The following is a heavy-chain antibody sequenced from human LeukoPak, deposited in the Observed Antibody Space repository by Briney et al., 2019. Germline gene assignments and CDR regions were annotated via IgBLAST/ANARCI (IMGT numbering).Heavy chain of an antibody. CDR2: IKQDGSEK. D-gene: IGHD3-3*01. CDR3: ARETHYDFWSGYFGADYYFDY. Sequence: GGSLRLSCAASGFTFSSYWMSWVRQAPGKGLGWVANIKQDGSEKYYVDSVKGRFTISRDNAKNSLYLQMNSLRAEDTAVYYCARETHYDFWSGYFGADYYFDYWGQGTLVTVSS. J-gene: IGHJ4*02. V-gene: IGHV3-7*01. CDR1: GFTFSSYW.